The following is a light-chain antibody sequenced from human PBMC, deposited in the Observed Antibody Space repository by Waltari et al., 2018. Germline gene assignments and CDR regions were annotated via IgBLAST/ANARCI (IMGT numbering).Light chain of an antibody. Sequence: QSALTQPASVSGSPGQSITISCTESSSDVGSHNFVSWYQQHPGKAPKVMIYEDNKRPAGLSTPFSGPNAGNTASLTISGLQADDEADYYCCSYAGGSPRWVFGGGTKLTVL. CDR1: SSDVGSHNF. J-gene: IGLJ3*02. CDR2: EDN. V-gene: IGLV2-23*01. CDR3: CSYAGGSPRWV.